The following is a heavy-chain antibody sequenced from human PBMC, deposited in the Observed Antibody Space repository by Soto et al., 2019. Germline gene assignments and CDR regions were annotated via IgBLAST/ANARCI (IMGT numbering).Heavy chain of an antibody. V-gene: IGHV3-21*01. Sequence: GGSLRLSCAASGFTFSSYSMNWVRQAPGKGLEWVSSISSSSSYIYYADSVKGRFTISRDNAKNSLYLQMNSLRAEDTAVYYCARDADDYIWGSYRYRAVAHYFDYWGQGTLVTVSS. J-gene: IGHJ4*02. CDR1: GFTFSSYS. D-gene: IGHD3-16*02. CDR2: ISSSSSYI. CDR3: ARDADDYIWGSYRYRAVAHYFDY.